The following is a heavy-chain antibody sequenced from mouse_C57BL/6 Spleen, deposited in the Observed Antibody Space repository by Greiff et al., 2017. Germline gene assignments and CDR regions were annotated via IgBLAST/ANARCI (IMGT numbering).Heavy chain of an antibody. Sequence: QVHVQQSGAELVMPGASVKLSCTASGYTFTSSWMHWVKQRPGQGLEWIGEIDPSDGYTNYNQKFKGKATLTVDTSSSTAYMQLSSLTSEDSAVYYCARYYYSYGGAMDYWGQGTSVTVSS. V-gene: IGHV1-69*01. CDR3: ARYYYSYGGAMDY. CDR2: IDPSDGYT. CDR1: GYTFTSSW. D-gene: IGHD1-1*01. J-gene: IGHJ4*01.